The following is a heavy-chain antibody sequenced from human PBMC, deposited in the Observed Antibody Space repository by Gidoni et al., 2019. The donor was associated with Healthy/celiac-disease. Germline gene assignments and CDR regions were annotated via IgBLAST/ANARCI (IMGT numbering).Heavy chain of an antibody. CDR3: ASLTIFGVVIDY. D-gene: IGHD3-3*01. J-gene: IGHJ4*02. V-gene: IGHV4-39*01. Sequence: QLQLQESGPGLVKPSETLSLTCTVSGGSISSSSYYWGWIRQPPGKGLELIGSIYYSGSTYYNPSLKSRVTISVDTSKNQFSLKLSSVTAADTAVYYCASLTIFGVVIDYWGQGTLVTVSS. CDR1: GGSISSSSYY. CDR2: IYYSGST.